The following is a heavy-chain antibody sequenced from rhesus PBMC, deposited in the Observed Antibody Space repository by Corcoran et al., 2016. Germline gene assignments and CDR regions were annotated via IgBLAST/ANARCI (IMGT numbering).Heavy chain of an antibody. D-gene: IGHD6-31*01. CDR2: IGGHNGAA. CDR3: ARDEGHSSGWGFDC. CDR1: AYSISSSNG. V-gene: IGHV4-127*01. Sequence: QVQLQESGPGLVKPSETLSLTCAVSAYSISSSNGWSWIRQSPGRGLEWIGYIGGHNGAAKYCPPLQRRGTISKDTAKIQFSLRLTSVTAADTAVYYCARDEGHSSGWGFDCWSQGVLVTVSS. J-gene: IGHJ4*01.